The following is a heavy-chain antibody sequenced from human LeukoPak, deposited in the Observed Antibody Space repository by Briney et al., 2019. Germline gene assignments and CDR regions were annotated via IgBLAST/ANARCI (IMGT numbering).Heavy chain of an antibody. V-gene: IGHV3-23*05. CDR1: GFSLGEYA. CDR3: VKGPQVGDGYHPDY. D-gene: IGHD5-18*01. J-gene: IGHJ4*02. Sequence: PGDSLRLSRAASGFSLGEYAMSWVRQAPGKGPEWVSAISGSSTYYSDSVKGRFTISRDTSKTTVYLQMNVLREDDTALYYCVKGPQVGDGYHPDYWGQGTLVTVS. CDR2: ISGSST.